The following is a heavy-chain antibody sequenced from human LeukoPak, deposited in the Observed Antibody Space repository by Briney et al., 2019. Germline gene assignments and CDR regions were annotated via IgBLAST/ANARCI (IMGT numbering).Heavy chain of an antibody. Sequence: KPSETLSLTCNVSGGPLSSHYCSWIRQAPGKGLEWIGFIFSGGSTNYNPSLKSRVSISMDTSQNQFSLKLTSVTAADTAVYYCARGRGPLRVEFGDWGQGALVTVSS. CDR3: ARGRGPLRVEFGD. D-gene: IGHD3-16*01. CDR1: GGPLSSHY. V-gene: IGHV4-4*09. J-gene: IGHJ4*02. CDR2: IFSGGST.